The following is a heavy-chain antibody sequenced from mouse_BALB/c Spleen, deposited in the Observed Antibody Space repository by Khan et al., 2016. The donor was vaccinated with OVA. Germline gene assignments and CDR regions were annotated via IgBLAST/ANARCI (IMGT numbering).Heavy chain of an antibody. CDR3: ATSYFYGYYFDY. Sequence: EVELVESGGGLVQPGGSRKLSCTAPGFIFSSYGMHGVRQAPEKGREGVAYISGDSSTIYYADTVKGRFTISRDNPKNTLFLQMTSLMSEDTARYYCATSYFYGYYFDYWGPGTTLTVSS. J-gene: IGHJ2*01. D-gene: IGHD1-1*01. V-gene: IGHV5-17*02. CDR2: ISGDSSTI. CDR1: GFIFSSYG.